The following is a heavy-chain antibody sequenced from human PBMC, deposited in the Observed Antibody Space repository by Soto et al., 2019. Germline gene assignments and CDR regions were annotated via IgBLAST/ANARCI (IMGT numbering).Heavy chain of an antibody. CDR3: GRVVEGATRHTDPDS. CDR1: GVSIHNSHSF. V-gene: IGHV4-39*01. D-gene: IGHD2-21*01. CDR2: VYHNGGA. Sequence: QVHLQESGPGLVKPSETLSLTCTVSGVSIHNSHSFWAWIRQHPGKGLQFIASVYHNGGAHYNSSLKSRVTISVDTANNQVSLRMRSLTAADTAFYYCGRVVEGATRHTDPDSWGQGILVTVSS. J-gene: IGHJ5*01.